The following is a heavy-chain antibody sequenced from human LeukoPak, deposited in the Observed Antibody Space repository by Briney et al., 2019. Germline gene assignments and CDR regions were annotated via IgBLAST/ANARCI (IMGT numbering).Heavy chain of an antibody. J-gene: IGHJ3*02. D-gene: IGHD6-19*01. CDR3: ARGKVAAGYAFDI. Sequence: ASVKVSCKASGGTFSSYAISWVRQAPGQGLEWMGGIIPIFGTANYAQKFQGRVTITADKSTSTAYMGLSSLRSEDTAVYYCARGKVAAGYAFDIWGQGTMVTVSS. CDR2: IIPIFGTA. CDR1: GGTFSSYA. V-gene: IGHV1-69*06.